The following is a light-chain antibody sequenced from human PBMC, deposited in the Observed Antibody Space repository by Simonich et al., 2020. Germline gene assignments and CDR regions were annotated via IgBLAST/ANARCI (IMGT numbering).Light chain of an antibody. CDR2: DVS. CDR3: SSYTSSSTVV. Sequence: QSSMNPPAPLSGSSGPSITHPRPGTSSDVCGYNYVPWYQQHPGKAPNIMFYDVSNRPSGVSNRFSGSKAGNTASLTISGLQAEDEADYYCSSYTSSSTVVFGGGTKLTVL. J-gene: IGLJ2*01. CDR1: SSDVCGYNY. V-gene: IGLV2-14*03.